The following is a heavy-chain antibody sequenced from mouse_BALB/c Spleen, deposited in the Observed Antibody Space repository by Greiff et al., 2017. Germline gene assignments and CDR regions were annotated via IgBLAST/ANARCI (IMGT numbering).Heavy chain of an antibody. CDR3: ARGGAWFAY. V-gene: IGHV3-2*02. CDR2: ISYSGST. Sequence: EVQLKESGPGLVKPSQSLSLTCTVTGYSITSDYAWNWIRQFPGNKLEWMGYISYSGSTSYNPSLKSRISITRDTSKNQFFLQLNSVTTEDTATYYCARGGAWFAYWGQGTLVTVSA. CDR1: GYSITSDYA. J-gene: IGHJ3*01.